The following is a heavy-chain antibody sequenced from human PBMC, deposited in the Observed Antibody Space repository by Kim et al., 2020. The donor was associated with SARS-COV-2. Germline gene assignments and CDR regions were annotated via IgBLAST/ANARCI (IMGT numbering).Heavy chain of an antibody. CDR2: IKQDGSEK. D-gene: IGHD6-13*01. CDR3: AREPPYSSSWYGGYWFDP. V-gene: IGHV3-7*01. Sequence: GGSLRLSCAASGFTFSSYWMSWVRQAPGKGLEWVANIKQDGSEKYYVDSVKGRFTTSRDNAKNSLYLQMNSLRAEDTAVYYCAREPPYSSSWYGGYWFDPWGQGTLVTVSS. CDR1: GFTFSSYW. J-gene: IGHJ5*02.